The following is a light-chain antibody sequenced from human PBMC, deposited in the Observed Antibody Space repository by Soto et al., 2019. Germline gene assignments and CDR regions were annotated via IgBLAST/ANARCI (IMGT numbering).Light chain of an antibody. V-gene: IGKV1-5*03. CDR3: QQYNSYRT. CDR2: KAS. Sequence: DIQMTQSPSTLYASVGDRVTITCRASQTISSWLAWYQQKPGKAPKLLIYKASTLKSGVPSRFSGSGSGTEFTLTISSLQPDDFATYYCQQYNSYRTFGQGTKVDI. J-gene: IGKJ1*01. CDR1: QTISSW.